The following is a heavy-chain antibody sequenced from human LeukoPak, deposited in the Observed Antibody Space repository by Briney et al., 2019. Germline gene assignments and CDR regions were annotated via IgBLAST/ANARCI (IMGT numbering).Heavy chain of an antibody. J-gene: IGHJ4*02. Sequence: PGGSLRLSCAASGFTFSSYAMSWVRQAPGKGLEWVSAISGSGGSTYYADSVKGRFTISRDNSKNTLYLQMNSLRAEDTAVYYCARDGRLRELSSFDYWGQGTLVTVSS. CDR3: ARDGRLRELSSFDY. CDR2: ISGSGGST. D-gene: IGHD3-16*02. CDR1: GFTFSSYA. V-gene: IGHV3-23*01.